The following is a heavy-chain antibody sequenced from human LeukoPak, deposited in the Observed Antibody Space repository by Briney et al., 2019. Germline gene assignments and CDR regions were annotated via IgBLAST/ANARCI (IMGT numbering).Heavy chain of an antibody. Sequence: GGSLRLSCAASAFTFSRDWMHWVRQAPGKGLVWVSGISTSGDRTYYADSVKGRFTISRDNSKNTLYLQMNSLRAEDTAEYYCARSAVGTSCCTAVDYWGQGTLVTVSS. V-gene: IGHV3-23*01. CDR2: ISTSGDRT. CDR3: ARSAVGTSCCTAVDY. D-gene: IGHD1-26*01. CDR1: AFTFSRDW. J-gene: IGHJ4*02.